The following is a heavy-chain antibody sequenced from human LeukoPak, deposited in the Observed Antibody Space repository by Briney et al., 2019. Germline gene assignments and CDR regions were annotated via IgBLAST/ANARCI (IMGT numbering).Heavy chain of an antibody. D-gene: IGHD2-2*01. CDR3: APNLGYCSSTSCNDFDY. CDR2: VDPEDGET. J-gene: IGHJ4*02. CDR1: GYTFTDYY. V-gene: IGHV1-69-2*01. Sequence: ASVKVSCKVSGYTFTDYYMHWVQQAPGKGLEWMGLVDPEDGETIYAEKFQGRVTITADTSTDTAYMELSSLRSEDTAVYYCAPNLGYCSSTSCNDFDYWGQGTLVTVSS.